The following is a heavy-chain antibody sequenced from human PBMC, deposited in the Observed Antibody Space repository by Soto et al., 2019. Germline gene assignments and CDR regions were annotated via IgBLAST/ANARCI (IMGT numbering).Heavy chain of an antibody. V-gene: IGHV4-4*02. Sequence: QVQLQESGPGLVKPSGTLSLTCAVSGGFISSSNWWSWVRQPPGKGLEWIGEIYHSGTTNYNPSLNSRVNISVDKSKNQFSLKLNSVTAADTAVYYWAGNSGTYSFDYGGQGTLVTVSS. CDR2: IYHSGTT. D-gene: IGHD1-26*01. J-gene: IGHJ4*02. CDR3: AGNSGTYSFDY. CDR1: GGFISSSNW.